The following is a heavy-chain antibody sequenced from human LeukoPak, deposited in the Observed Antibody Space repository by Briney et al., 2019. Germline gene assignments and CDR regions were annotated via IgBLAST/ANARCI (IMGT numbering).Heavy chain of an antibody. V-gene: IGHV1-2*02. Sequence: ASVKVSCKASGYTFTGYYMHWVRQAPGQGLEWMGWINPNSGGSNYAQKFQGRVTMTRDTSISTAYMELSRLRSDDTAVYYCAGLHKWLVRTYSFDYCGQGTLVTVSS. J-gene: IGHJ4*02. D-gene: IGHD6-19*01. CDR1: GYTFTGYY. CDR3: AGLHKWLVRTYSFDY. CDR2: INPNSGGS.